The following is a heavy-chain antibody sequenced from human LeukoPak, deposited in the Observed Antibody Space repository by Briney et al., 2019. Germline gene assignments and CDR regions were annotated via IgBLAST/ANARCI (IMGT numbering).Heavy chain of an antibody. CDR1: GFTFSSYA. D-gene: IGHD6-13*01. Sequence: GGSLRLSCAASGFTFSSYAMHWVRQAPGKGLEWVAVISYDGSNKSYADSVKGRFTISRDNSKNTLYLQMNSLRAEDTAVYYCARVRSAAAGPLDYWGQGTLVTVSS. J-gene: IGHJ4*02. CDR3: ARVRSAAAGPLDY. CDR2: ISYDGSNK. V-gene: IGHV3-30*04.